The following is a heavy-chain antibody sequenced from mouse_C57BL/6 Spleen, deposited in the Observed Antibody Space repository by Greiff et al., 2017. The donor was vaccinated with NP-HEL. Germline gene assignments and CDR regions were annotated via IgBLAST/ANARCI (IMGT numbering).Heavy chain of an antibody. J-gene: IGHJ2*01. CDR3: ARRLDEDY. V-gene: IGHV1-80*01. CDR1: GYAFSSYW. Sequence: QVQLLQSGAELVKPGASVKISCKASGYAFSSYWMNWVKQRPGKGLEWIGQIYPGDGDTNYNGKVKGKATLTADKSSSTPYMQLSSLTSEDSSVYFCARRLDEDYWGQGTTLTVSS. CDR2: IYPGDGDT.